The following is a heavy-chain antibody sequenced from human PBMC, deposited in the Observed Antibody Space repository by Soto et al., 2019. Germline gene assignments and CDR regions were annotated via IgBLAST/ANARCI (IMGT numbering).Heavy chain of an antibody. Sequence: PSETLSLTCTVSCGSSSSGDYYWSWIRQPPGKGLEWIGYIYYSGSTYYNPSLKSRVTISVDTSKNQFSLKLSSVTAADTAVYYCARDLETTAWFDPWGQGTLVTVSS. V-gene: IGHV4-30-4*01. CDR3: ARDLETTAWFDP. CDR2: IYYSGST. D-gene: IGHD4-17*01. J-gene: IGHJ5*02. CDR1: CGSSSSGDYY.